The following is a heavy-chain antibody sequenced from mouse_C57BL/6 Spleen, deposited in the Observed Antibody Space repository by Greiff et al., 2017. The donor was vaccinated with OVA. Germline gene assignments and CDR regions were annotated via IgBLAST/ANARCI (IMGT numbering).Heavy chain of an antibody. V-gene: IGHV1-26*01. CDR2: INPNNGGT. CDR1: GYTFTDYY. D-gene: IGHD1-1*01. Sequence: VQLQQSGPELVKPGASVKISCKASGYTFTDYYMNWVKQSHGKSLEWIGDINPNNGGTSYNQKFKGKATLTVDKSSSTAYMELRSLTSEDSAVYYCAPRDYEDYFDYWGQGTTLTVSS. CDR3: APRDYEDYFDY. J-gene: IGHJ2*01.